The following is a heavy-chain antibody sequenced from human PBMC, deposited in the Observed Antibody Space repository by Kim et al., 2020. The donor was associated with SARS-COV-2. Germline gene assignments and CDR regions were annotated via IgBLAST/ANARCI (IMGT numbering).Heavy chain of an antibody. D-gene: IGHD3-22*01. CDR1: GFTFEDYA. Sequence: GGSLRLSCAASGFTFEDYAMHWVRQAPGKGLEWVSLISGNGDKRYYADSVKGRFTISRDNSKNCLYLQMNSLRTEDAALYYCAKGGATMIDYWGQGTLVTVSS. J-gene: IGHJ4*02. CDR2: ISGNGDKR. V-gene: IGHV3-43*02. CDR3: AKGGATMIDY.